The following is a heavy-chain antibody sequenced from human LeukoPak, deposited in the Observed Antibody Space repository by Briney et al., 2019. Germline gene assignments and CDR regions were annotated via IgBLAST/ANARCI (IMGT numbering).Heavy chain of an antibody. CDR3: ATRYCSSTSCYAEYFQH. V-gene: IGHV1-2*02. CDR2: INPNSGGT. CDR1: GYTLTGYY. J-gene: IGHJ1*01. D-gene: IGHD2-2*01. Sequence: ASVKVSCKASGYTLTGYYMHWVRQAPGQGLEGMGWINPNSGGTNYAQKFQGRVTMTRDTSISTAYMELSMLRSDDTAVYYCATRYCSSTSCYAEYFQHWGQGTLVTVSS.